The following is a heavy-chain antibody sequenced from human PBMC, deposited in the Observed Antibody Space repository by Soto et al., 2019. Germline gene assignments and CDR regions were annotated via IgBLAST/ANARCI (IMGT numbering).Heavy chain of an antibody. CDR1: GYTFTTYD. CDR2: MNPYTGKA. Sequence: QVQLVQSGAEVKKPGASVKVSCKASGYTFTTYDINWVRQAPGQGLEWMGWMNPYTGKAGYAQKCQGRVTMTRDNSISTAYMELSGLRSEDTAVYYCARRKERSGPNYFDYWGQGTLVTVSS. D-gene: IGHD6-25*01. CDR3: ARRKERSGPNYFDY. J-gene: IGHJ4*02. V-gene: IGHV1-8*01.